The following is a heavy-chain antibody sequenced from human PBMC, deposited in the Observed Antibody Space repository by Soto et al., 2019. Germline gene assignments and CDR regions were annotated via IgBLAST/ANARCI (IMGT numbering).Heavy chain of an antibody. Sequence: QVQLVQSGAEVKKPGASVKVSCKASGYTFTSFDISWVRQAPGQGLEWMGWIRGYNSDANYAQKLQGRVTMTTDTSTSTAYMELRSLRSDDTAVYYCTRKHSVDFDLWGQGTMVTVSS. CDR1: GYTFTSFD. V-gene: IGHV1-18*01. CDR3: TRKHSVDFDL. CDR2: IRGYNSDA. J-gene: IGHJ3*01. D-gene: IGHD2-15*01.